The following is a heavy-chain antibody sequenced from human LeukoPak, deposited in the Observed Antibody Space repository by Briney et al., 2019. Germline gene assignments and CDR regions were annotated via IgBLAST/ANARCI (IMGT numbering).Heavy chain of an antibody. CDR3: ARPNELDGYNSFFDY. J-gene: IGHJ4*02. V-gene: IGHV3-30-3*01. CDR1: GFTFSSYA. Sequence: GRSLRLSCAASGFTFSSYAMHWVRQAPGKGLEWVAVISYDGSNKYYADSVKGRFTISRDNSKNTLYLQMNSLRAEDTAVYYCARPNELDGYNSFFDYWGQGTLVTVSS. D-gene: IGHD5-24*01. CDR2: ISYDGSNK.